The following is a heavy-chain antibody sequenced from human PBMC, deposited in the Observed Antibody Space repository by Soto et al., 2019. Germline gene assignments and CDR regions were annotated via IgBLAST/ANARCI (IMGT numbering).Heavy chain of an antibody. CDR3: ATHTPRGSGDFWSGYYYYYYGMDV. V-gene: IGHV4-4*02. Sequence: PSETLSLTCAVSGGSISSSNWWSWVRQPPGKGLEWIGEIYHSGSTNYNPSLKSRVTISVDKSKNQFSLKLSSVTAADTAVYYCATHTPRGSGDFWSGYYYYYYGMDVWGQGTTVTVSS. CDR2: IYHSGST. CDR1: GGSISSSNW. D-gene: IGHD3-3*01. J-gene: IGHJ6*02.